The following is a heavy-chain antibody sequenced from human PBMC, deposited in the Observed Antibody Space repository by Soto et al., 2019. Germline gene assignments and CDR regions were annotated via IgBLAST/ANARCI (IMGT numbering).Heavy chain of an antibody. V-gene: IGHV4-34*01. CDR2: INHSGST. CDR1: GGSFSGYY. D-gene: IGHD3-3*01. CDR3: ARERTPLRCRASWFQH. Sequence: QVQLQQWGAGLLKPSETLSLTCAVYGGSFSGYYWSWIRQPPGKGLEWIGEINHSGSTNYNPSLKSRVPISVDTSKNQFSLKLSSVTAADTAVYYCARERTPLRCRASWFQHWGQGTLVTVSS. J-gene: IGHJ1*01.